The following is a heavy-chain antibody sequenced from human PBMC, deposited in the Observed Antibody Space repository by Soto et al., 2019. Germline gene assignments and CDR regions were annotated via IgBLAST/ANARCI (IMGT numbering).Heavy chain of an antibody. J-gene: IGHJ6*02. V-gene: IGHV3-30*18. CDR2: ISYDGSKK. Sequence: GGXLRLSRPSSVFIFSNYGMHWVRQAPGKGLEWVAVISYDGSKKYYADSVKGRFTISRDNSKNTLYLQINSLRGEDTAVYYCAKDQELRNWNYYYGLDVWGQGTKVTVYS. D-gene: IGHD2-21*01. CDR1: VFIFSNYG. CDR3: AKDQELRNWNYYYGLDV.